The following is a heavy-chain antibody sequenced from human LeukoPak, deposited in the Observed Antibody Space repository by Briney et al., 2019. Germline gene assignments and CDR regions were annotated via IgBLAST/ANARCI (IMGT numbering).Heavy chain of an antibody. CDR1: GFTFSSYS. Sequence: GGSLRLSCAASGFTFSSYSMNWVRQAPGKGLEWVSSISSSSRYIYYADSVKGRFTISRDNAKNSLYLQMNSLRAEDTAVYYCARVGRATYYYDSSGYSFDYWGQGTLVTVSS. V-gene: IGHV3-21*01. J-gene: IGHJ4*02. D-gene: IGHD3-22*01. CDR3: ARVGRATYYYDSSGYSFDY. CDR2: ISSSSRYI.